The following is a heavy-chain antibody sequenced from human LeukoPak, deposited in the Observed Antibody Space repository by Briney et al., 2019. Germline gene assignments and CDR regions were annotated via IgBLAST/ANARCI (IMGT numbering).Heavy chain of an antibody. CDR1: GFTFSSYG. CDR3: AKGEYFDY. Sequence: TGGSLRLSCAASGFTFSSYGVHWVRQAPGKGLEWVAVISYDGSNKYYADSVKGRFTISRDNSKNTLYLQMNSLRAEDTAVYYCAKGEYFDYWGQGTLVTVSS. CDR2: ISYDGSNK. V-gene: IGHV3-30*18. J-gene: IGHJ4*02.